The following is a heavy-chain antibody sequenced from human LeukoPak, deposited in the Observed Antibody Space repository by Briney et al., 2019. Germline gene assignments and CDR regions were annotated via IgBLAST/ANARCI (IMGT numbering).Heavy chain of an antibody. CDR2: IIPIFGTA. Sequence: SVKVSCKASGGTFSSCAISWVRQAPGQGLEWMGGIIPIFGTANYAQKFQGRVTITTDESTSTAYMELSSLRSEDTAVYYCARTPPYYYDSSGYYYEYFQHWGQGTLVTVSS. J-gene: IGHJ1*01. CDR3: ARTPPYYYDSSGYYYEYFQH. V-gene: IGHV1-69*05. D-gene: IGHD3-22*01. CDR1: GGTFSSCA.